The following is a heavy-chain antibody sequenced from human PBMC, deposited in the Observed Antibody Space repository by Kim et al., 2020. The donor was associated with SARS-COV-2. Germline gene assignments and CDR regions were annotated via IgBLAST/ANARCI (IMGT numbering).Heavy chain of an antibody. CDR3: AKDIHSGTILWFGEVPLGFDF. Sequence: GGSLRLSCAASGFTFNDHGMHWVRQAPGKGLEWVAVISNDGTYTYYADSVKGRFVISRDNSKNTLHLQMNSLRGEDAAVYYCAKDIHSGTILWFGEVPLGFDFWGQGALVIVSS. CDR2: ISNDGTYT. D-gene: IGHD3-10*01. J-gene: IGHJ5*01. CDR1: GFTFNDHG. V-gene: IGHV3-30*18.